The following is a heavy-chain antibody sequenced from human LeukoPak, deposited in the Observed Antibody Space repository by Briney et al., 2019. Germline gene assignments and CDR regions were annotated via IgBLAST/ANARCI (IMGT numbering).Heavy chain of an antibody. J-gene: IGHJ6*02. Sequence: SETLSLTCTVSGGSISSYYWSWIRQPPGKGLEWIGYIYYSGSTNYNPSLKSRVIISVDTSKNQFSLKLSSVTAADTAVYYCAREGVNYGMDVWGQGTTVTVSS. D-gene: IGHD3-10*01. V-gene: IGHV4-59*01. CDR1: GGSISSYY. CDR3: AREGVNYGMDV. CDR2: IYYSGST.